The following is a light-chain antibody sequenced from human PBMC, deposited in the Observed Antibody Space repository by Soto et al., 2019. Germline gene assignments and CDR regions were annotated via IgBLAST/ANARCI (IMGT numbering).Light chain of an antibody. CDR3: NSYTSSSTVV. V-gene: IGLV2-14*01. J-gene: IGLJ2*01. Sequence: QSALTQPASVSGSPGQSITISCTGTSSDVGGYNYVSWYQQHPGKDPKLMIYDVSNRPSGVSNRFSGSKSGNTASLTISGLQAEDEADYYCNSYTSSSTVVFGGGTKVTVL. CDR2: DVS. CDR1: SSDVGGYNY.